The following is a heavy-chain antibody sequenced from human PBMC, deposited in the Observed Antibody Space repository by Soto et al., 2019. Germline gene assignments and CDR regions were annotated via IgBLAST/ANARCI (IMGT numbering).Heavy chain of an antibody. Sequence: SETLSLTCTVSGGSISSYYWSWIRQPPGKGLEWIGYIYYSGSTNYNPSLKSRVTISVDTSKNQFSLKLSSVTAADTAVYYCARELRSGVRRSSSSDQIYYYYYYYMDVWGKGTTVTVSS. CDR3: ARELRSGVRRSSSSDQIYYYYYYYMDV. CDR2: IYYSGST. V-gene: IGHV4-59*01. D-gene: IGHD6-6*01. CDR1: GGSISSYY. J-gene: IGHJ6*03.